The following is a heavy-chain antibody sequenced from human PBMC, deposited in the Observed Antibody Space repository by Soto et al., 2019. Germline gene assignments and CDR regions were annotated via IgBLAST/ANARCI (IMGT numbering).Heavy chain of an antibody. J-gene: IGHJ4*02. V-gene: IGHV1-69*02. Sequence: QVQLVQSGAEVKKPGSSVKVSCKASGGTFSSYTISWVRQAPGQGLEWMGRIIPILGIANYAQKFQGRVTMTADKSTSTAYMELSSLRSEDTAVYYCARSALNGSQRTSFDYWGQGTLVTVSS. D-gene: IGHD2-8*01. CDR2: IIPILGIA. CDR1: GGTFSSYT. CDR3: ARSALNGSQRTSFDY.